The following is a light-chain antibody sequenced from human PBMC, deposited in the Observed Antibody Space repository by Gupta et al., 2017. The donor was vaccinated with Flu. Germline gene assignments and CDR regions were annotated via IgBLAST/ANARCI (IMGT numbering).Light chain of an antibody. CDR2: DFN. CDR3: DVSEESRKGHYV. Sequence: VTTSCSGSTSTIGSYTVDCYQHVPETAPNLLIYDFNDRHCGGPDRVSGSKSGTSAAIAISGLPAEEEAAYYFDVSEESRKGHYVFGTGTKVTVL. J-gene: IGLJ1*01. V-gene: IGLV1-44*01. CDR1: TSTIGSYT.